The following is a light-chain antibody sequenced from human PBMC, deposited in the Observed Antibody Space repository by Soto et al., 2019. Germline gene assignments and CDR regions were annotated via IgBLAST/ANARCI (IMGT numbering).Light chain of an antibody. Sequence: QSALTQPPSASGSPGQSVTISCTGTSSDVGGYNYVSWYQQHPGKALKLMIYEVSKRPSGVPDRFSGSKSGNTASLTVSGLQAEDEADYYCSSYAGSNLWVFGGGTKVTVL. CDR3: SSYAGSNLWV. J-gene: IGLJ3*02. V-gene: IGLV2-8*01. CDR2: EVS. CDR1: SSDVGGYNY.